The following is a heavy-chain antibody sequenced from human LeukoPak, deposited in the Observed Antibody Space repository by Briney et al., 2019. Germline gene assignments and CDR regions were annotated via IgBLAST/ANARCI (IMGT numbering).Heavy chain of an antibody. CDR1: GGSISSYY. CDR2: IYTSGST. D-gene: IGHD6-13*01. J-gene: IGHJ5*02. CDR3: ARDVGRYSSSWYLGWFDP. Sequence: PSETLSLTCAVSGGSISSYYWSWIRQPAGKGLEWIGRIYTSGSTNYNPSLKSQVTMSVDTSKNQFSLKLSSVTAADTAVYYCARDVGRYSSSWYLGWFDPWGQGTLVTVSS. V-gene: IGHV4-4*07.